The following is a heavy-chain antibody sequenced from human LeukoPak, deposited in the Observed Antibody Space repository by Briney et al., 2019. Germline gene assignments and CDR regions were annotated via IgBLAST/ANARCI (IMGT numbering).Heavy chain of an antibody. Sequence: PGGSLRLSCAASGFTFSDYYMSWIRQAPGKGLEWVSYISSSGSTIYYADSVKGRFTISRDNAKNSLYLQMNSLRAEDTAVYYCAKGEYCSTTSCYTLYYWGQGTLVTVSS. CDR3: AKGEYCSTTSCYTLYY. CDR2: ISSSGSTI. CDR1: GFTFSDYY. J-gene: IGHJ4*02. D-gene: IGHD2-2*02. V-gene: IGHV3-11*01.